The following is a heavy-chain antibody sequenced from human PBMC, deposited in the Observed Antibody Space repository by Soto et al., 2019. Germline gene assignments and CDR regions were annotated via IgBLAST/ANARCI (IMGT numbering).Heavy chain of an antibody. CDR3: AKTRAHIVLMVYAISYAFDI. CDR2: ISGSGGST. V-gene: IGHV3-23*01. CDR1: GFTFSSYA. Sequence: GGSLRLSCAASGFTFSSYAMSWVRQAPGKGLEWVSAISGSGGSTYYTDSVKGRFTISRDNSKNTLYLQMNSLRAEDTAVYYCAKTRAHIVLMVYAISYAFDIWGQGTMVTVSS. J-gene: IGHJ3*02. D-gene: IGHD2-8*01.